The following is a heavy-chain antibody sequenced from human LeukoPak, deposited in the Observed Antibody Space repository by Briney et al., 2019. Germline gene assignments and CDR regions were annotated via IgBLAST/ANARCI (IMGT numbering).Heavy chain of an antibody. V-gene: IGHV3-23*01. CDR1: GFTFSSYA. J-gene: IGHJ3*01. CDR2: ISGSGDNT. D-gene: IGHD6-19*01. Sequence: GGSLRLSCAASGFTFSSYAMTWVRQAPGKGLEWVSAISGSGDNTYYADSVKGRFTISRDNSKNTLYLQMNSLRGEDTALYYCAKDQGSSSGWYSRDGFALWGRGTMVTVSS. CDR3: AKDQGSSSGWYSRDGFAL.